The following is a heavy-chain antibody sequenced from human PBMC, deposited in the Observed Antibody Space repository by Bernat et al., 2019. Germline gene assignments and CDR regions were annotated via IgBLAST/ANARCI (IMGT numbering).Heavy chain of an antibody. CDR3: TTKYSYYMDV. Sequence: EVQLVESGGGLVKPGGSLRLSCEASGFTFSSYAMNWVRQAPGKGLEWVGRIRNKTNNYATAYGASVKGRFTISRDDSKNTAYLEMNTLKTEDTAVYYCTTKYSYYMDVWGKGTTVTVSS. V-gene: IGHV3-73*01. CDR2: IRNKTNNYAT. J-gene: IGHJ6*03. CDR1: GFTFSSYA.